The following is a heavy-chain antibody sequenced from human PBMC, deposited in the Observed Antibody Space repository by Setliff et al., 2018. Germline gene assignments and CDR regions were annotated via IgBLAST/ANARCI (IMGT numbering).Heavy chain of an antibody. CDR2: ISAYTGNT. CDR1: GYTFSHSG. D-gene: IGHD2-8*01. V-gene: IGHV1-18*01. CDR3: LRLVRYCTKIACQATSGDEV. J-gene: IGHJ4*02. Sequence: ASVKVSCKASGYTFSHSGITWVRQAPGQGLEWMGWISAYTGNTNYAPKLQGRVTMTTDASTSTAYMELRGLTSDDTAVYYCLRLVRYCTKIACQATSGDEVWGLGTLVTVSS.